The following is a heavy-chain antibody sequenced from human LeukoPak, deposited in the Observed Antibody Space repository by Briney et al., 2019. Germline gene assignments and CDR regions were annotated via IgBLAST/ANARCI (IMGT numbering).Heavy chain of an antibody. V-gene: IGHV3-48*03. CDR3: ALLAVASDFDF. CDR2: IHSSGTTT. Sequence: GGSLRLSCAVSGFPFSFYEMNWVRQAPGKGLEWVSNIHSSGTTTYYADSVKGRFSISRDNAKNSLYLRMNSLRVEDTAVYYCALLAVASDFDFWVQGALVTVSS. D-gene: IGHD6-19*01. CDR1: GFPFSFYE. J-gene: IGHJ4*02.